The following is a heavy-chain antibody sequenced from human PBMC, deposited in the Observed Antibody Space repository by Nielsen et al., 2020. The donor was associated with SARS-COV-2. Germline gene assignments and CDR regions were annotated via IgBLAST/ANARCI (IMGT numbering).Heavy chain of an antibody. V-gene: IGHV1-58*01. CDR2: IVVGSGNT. D-gene: IGHD5-18*01. CDR1: GFTFTSSA. CDR3: AAGWIQLWFWSMDV. J-gene: IGHJ6*02. Sequence: SVKVSCKASGFTFTSSAVQWVRQARGQHLEWIGWIVVGSGNTNYAQKFQERVTITRDMSTSTAYMELSSLRSEDTAVYYCAAGWIQLWFWSMDVWGQGTTVTVSS.